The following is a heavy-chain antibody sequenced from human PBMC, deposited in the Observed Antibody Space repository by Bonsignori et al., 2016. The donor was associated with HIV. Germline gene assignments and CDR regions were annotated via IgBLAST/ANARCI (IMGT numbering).Heavy chain of an antibody. V-gene: IGHV3-21*01. J-gene: IGHJ4*02. D-gene: IGHD3-22*01. Sequence: WIRQPPGKGLEWVSSISSSSSYIYYADSVKGRFTISRDNAKNSLYLQMNSLRAEDTAVYYCARDGYYYESSGHRPGFDYWGQGTLVTVSS. CDR3: ARDGYYYESSGHRPGFDY. CDR2: ISSSSSYI.